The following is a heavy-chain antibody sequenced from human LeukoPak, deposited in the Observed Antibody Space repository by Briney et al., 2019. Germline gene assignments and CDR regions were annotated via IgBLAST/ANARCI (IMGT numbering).Heavy chain of an antibody. D-gene: IGHD1-7*01. CDR3: GRNYMGYAFDI. J-gene: IGHJ3*02. CDR2: IDYSEGT. CDR1: GGSISTYY. Sequence: SHTLSLTCTVSGGSISTYYSSWIRQPPEKGLEWIGYIDYSEGTTYNPSLESRVTISVGTSKNQLSLKLSTVTAADKAVYYCGRNYMGYAFDIWGQGTMVTVSS. V-gene: IGHV4-59*07.